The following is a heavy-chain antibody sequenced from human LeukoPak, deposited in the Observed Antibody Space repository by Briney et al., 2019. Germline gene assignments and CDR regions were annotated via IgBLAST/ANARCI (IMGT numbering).Heavy chain of an antibody. J-gene: IGHJ4*02. V-gene: IGHV4-4*09. CDR3: ASHQYSSSWYDY. D-gene: IGHD6-13*01. CDR1: GGSISSYY. Sequence: LETLSLTCTVSGGSISSYYGSCIRQPPGKGRERSGYIYTSGSTNYNPSLKSRVTISVDTSKNQFSLNLSSVTAADTAVYYCASHQYSSSWYDYWGQGTLVTVSS. CDR2: IYTSGST.